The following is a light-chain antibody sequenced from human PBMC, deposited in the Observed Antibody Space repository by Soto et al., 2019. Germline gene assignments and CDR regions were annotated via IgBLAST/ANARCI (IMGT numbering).Light chain of an antibody. CDR3: SSYTNVYTRACV. V-gene: IGLV2-14*01. Sequence: QSLSAEHATVSGCTGHSIIICRSGTSGYIGSYNRVSWYQQHPGKAPNLIVDEVTDRASGAANRFAGSTSGNTAALSISVLQAEDEAEYYCSSYTNVYTRACVFGTGTKVTAL. CDR2: EVT. CDR1: SGYIGSYNR. J-gene: IGLJ1*01.